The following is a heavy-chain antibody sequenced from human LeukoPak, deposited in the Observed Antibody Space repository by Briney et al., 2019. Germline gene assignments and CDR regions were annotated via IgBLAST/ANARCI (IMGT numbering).Heavy chain of an antibody. CDR3: AGFDVEMATVVGDY. Sequence: GASVKVSCKASGYTFTSYAMNWVRQAPGQGLEWMGWINTNTGNPTYAQGFTGRFVFSLDTSVSTAYLQISSLKAEDTAVYYCAGFDVEMATVVGDYWGQGTLVTVSS. J-gene: IGHJ4*02. CDR1: GYTFTSYA. V-gene: IGHV7-4-1*02. D-gene: IGHD5-24*01. CDR2: INTNTGNP.